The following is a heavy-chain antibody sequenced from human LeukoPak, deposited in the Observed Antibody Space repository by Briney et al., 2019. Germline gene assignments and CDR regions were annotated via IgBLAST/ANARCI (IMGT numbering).Heavy chain of an antibody. D-gene: IGHD6-13*01. J-gene: IGHJ4*02. Sequence: NPSQTLSLTCTVSGGSISSGDYYWSWIRQPPGKGLEWIGSIYYSGSTYYNPSLKSRVTISVDTSKNQFSLKLSSVTAADTAVYYCASLDATAGPTQFDYWGQGTLVTVSS. CDR3: ASLDATAGPTQFDY. V-gene: IGHV4-30-4*01. CDR2: IYYSGST. CDR1: GGSISSGDYY.